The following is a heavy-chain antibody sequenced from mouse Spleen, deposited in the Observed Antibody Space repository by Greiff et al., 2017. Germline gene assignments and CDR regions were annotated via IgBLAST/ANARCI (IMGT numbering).Heavy chain of an antibody. CDR1: GYTFTDYE. CDR2: IDPETGGT. V-gene: IGHV1-15*01. D-gene: IGHD1-1*01. Sequence: QVQLQQSGAELVRPGASVTLSCKASGYTFTDYEMHWVKQTPVHGLEWIGAIDPETGGTAYNQKFKGKAILTADKSSSTAYMELRSLTSEDSAVYYCTRPWRSRDWYFDVWGTGTTVTVSS. CDR3: TRPWRSRDWYFDV. J-gene: IGHJ1*03.